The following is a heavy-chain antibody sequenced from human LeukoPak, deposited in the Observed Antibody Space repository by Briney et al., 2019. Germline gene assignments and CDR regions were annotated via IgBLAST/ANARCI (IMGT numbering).Heavy chain of an antibody. CDR3: ARGLWFGESIKTPLLYYYYYGMDV. CDR2: IVVGNGNT. CDR1: GFTFTSSA. J-gene: IGHJ6*02. V-gene: IGHV1-58*01. Sequence: GTSVKVSCKASGFTFTSSAVQWVRQARGQRLEWIGWIVVGNGNTNYAQKLQGRVTMTTDTSTSTAYMELRSLRSDDTAVYYCARGLWFGESIKTPLLYYYYYGMDVWGQGTTVTVSS. D-gene: IGHD3-10*01.